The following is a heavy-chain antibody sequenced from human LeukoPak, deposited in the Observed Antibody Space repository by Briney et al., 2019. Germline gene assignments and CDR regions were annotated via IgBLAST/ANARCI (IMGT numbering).Heavy chain of an antibody. J-gene: IGHJ4*02. CDR3: AKAAAGTAYFDY. CDR1: GFTFDDYA. D-gene: IGHD6-13*01. Sequence: GRSLRLSCAASGFTFDDYAMHWVRQAPGKGPEWVSGISWNSGSIGYADSVKGRFTISRDNAENSLYLQMNSLRAEDTALYYCAKAAAGTAYFDYWGQGTLVTVSS. V-gene: IGHV3-9*01. CDR2: ISWNSGSI.